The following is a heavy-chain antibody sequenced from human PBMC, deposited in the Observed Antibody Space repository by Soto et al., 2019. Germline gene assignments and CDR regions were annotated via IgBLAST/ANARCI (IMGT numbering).Heavy chain of an antibody. CDR1: GFTFSSYW. V-gene: IGHV3-74*01. CDR3: ARGEDASRIQLWLLAPYYYYYYGMDV. Sequence: GGSLRLSCAASGFTFSSYWMHWVRQAPGKGLVWVSRINSDGSSTSYADSVKGRFTISRDNAKNTLYLQMNSLRAEDTAVYYCARGEDASRIQLWLLAPYYYYYYGMDVWGQGTTVTVSS. J-gene: IGHJ6*02. D-gene: IGHD5-18*01. CDR2: INSDGSST.